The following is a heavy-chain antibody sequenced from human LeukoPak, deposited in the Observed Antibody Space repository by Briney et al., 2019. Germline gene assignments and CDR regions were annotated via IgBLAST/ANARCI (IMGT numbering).Heavy chain of an antibody. Sequence: PSETLTLTCAVYGGSFSGYYWSWIRQPPGKGLEWIGEINHSGSTNYNPSLKSRVTISVDTSKNQFSLKLSSVTAADTAVYYCARWAGGSYHDFDHWGQGTLVTVSS. CDR1: GGSFSGYY. D-gene: IGHD1-26*01. CDR2: INHSGST. J-gene: IGHJ4*02. V-gene: IGHV4-34*01. CDR3: ARWAGGSYHDFDH.